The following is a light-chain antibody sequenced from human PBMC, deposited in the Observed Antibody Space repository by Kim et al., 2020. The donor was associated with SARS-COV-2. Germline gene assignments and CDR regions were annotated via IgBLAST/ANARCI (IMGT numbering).Light chain of an antibody. CDR1: SLRSYY. CDR3: NSRDSSGNHHYV. J-gene: IGLJ2*01. Sequence: SELTQDPAVSVALGQTVRITCQGDSLRSYYASWYQQKPGQAPVLVIYGKNNRPSGIPDRFPGSSSGNTASLTITGAQGEDEADYYCNSRDSSGNHHYVF. CDR2: GKN. V-gene: IGLV3-19*01.